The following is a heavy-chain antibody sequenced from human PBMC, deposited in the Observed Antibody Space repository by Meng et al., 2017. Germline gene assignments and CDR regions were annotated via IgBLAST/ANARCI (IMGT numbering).Heavy chain of an antibody. CDR1: GDSVSSNSAA. CDR3: AREDGYNRENWYFDL. Sequence: QIQPHKPGPGLVTPSHTLSLPCAISGDSVSSNSAAWNWIRQSPSRGLEWLGRTYYRSKWYNDYAVSVKSRITLNPDTSKNQFSLQLNSVTPEDTAVYYCAREDGYNRENWYFDLWGRGTLVTVSS. D-gene: IGHD5-24*01. CDR2: TYYRSKWYN. J-gene: IGHJ2*01. V-gene: IGHV6-1*01.